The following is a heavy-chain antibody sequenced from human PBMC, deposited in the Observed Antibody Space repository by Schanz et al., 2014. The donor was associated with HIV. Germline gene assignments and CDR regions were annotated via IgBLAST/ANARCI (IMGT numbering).Heavy chain of an antibody. V-gene: IGHV3-21*04. CDR2: ISGGSGDK. CDR1: GFTFDSYT. D-gene: IGHD2-2*01. Sequence: VQLVESGGGVVQPGRSLRLSCVVSGFTFDSYTMNWVRQAPGKGLEWVSSISGGSGDKLYADSIKGRFTISRDNAKNTLYLQMNSLRAEDTALYFCAKSTWVDNCGQGTLVTVSS. J-gene: IGHJ4*02. CDR3: AKSTWVDN.